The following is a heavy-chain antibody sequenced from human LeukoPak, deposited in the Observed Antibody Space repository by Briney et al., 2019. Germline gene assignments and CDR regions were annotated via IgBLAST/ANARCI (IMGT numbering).Heavy chain of an antibody. J-gene: IGHJ4*02. CDR1: GLTFSNYA. V-gene: IGHV3-15*01. D-gene: IGHD3-22*01. CDR2: IKSKTDGGTI. Sequence: PGGSLRCSRGASGLTFSNYAMSWVRQASRKGLDWVGRIKSKTDGGTIDYAASVKGRFTISRDDSKDTLYLQMNSLKTEDTGVYYCTTGLTSYYDTSGYHILDYWGRGTLVTVSS. CDR3: TTGLTSYYDTSGYHILDY.